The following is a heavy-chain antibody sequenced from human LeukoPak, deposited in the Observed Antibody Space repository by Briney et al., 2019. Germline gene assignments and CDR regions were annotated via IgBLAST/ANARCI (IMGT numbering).Heavy chain of an antibody. CDR2: ISTSSNYI. Sequence: PGGSLRLSCAASGFIVNTCYMNWVRQAPGKGLEWVSSISTSSNYIYYADSVKGRFTISRDNAKNSLYLQMNSLRAEDTALYYCARGDDSSGWRWAAFDIWGQGTMVTVSS. CDR3: ARGDDSSGWRWAAFDI. D-gene: IGHD6-19*01. CDR1: GFIVNTCY. J-gene: IGHJ3*02. V-gene: IGHV3-21*01.